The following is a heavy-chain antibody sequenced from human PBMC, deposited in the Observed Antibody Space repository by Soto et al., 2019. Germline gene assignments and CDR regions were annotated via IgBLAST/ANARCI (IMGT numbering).Heavy chain of an antibody. CDR3: ANRGIAAAGTEGRWFDT. J-gene: IGHJ5*02. CDR1: GGSITKYG. V-gene: IGHV1-69*12. Sequence: QVHLVQSGAEVKEPGSSVKVSCKASGGSITKYGISWVRQAPGKGLEWMGGIIPIFGSESYAQKLRGRVTMTADESTNTAYVELRGLRSEDTALYYCANRGIAAAGTEGRWFDTWGQGTMVTVSS. D-gene: IGHD6-13*01. CDR2: IIPIFGSE.